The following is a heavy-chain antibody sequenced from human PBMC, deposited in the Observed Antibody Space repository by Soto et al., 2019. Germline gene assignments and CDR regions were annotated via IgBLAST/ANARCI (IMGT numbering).Heavy chain of an antibody. CDR2: VTHSGTA. V-gene: IGHV4-30-2*01. J-gene: IGHJ4*02. CDR3: ARIHWAQSSLDY. CDR1: GGSIDSGALS. D-gene: IGHD6-19*01. Sequence: LSLTCAVSGGSIDSGALSLSWIRQPPGKGLEWIGYVTHSGTAYSIPSLNGRLTLSVDSSQTQFSLKLTSVTAADSAFYYCARIHWAQSSLDYWGRGILVTVSS.